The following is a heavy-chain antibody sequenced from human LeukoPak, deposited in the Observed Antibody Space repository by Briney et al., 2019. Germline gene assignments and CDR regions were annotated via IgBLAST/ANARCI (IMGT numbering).Heavy chain of an antibody. Sequence: GESLKISCKGGGYSFTNCWIGWVRQMPGKGLEWMGIIYPGDSNTTYSPSFQGQVTISADKTISTAYLQWSSLKASDTAMYYCASAGDSSDYYYFSAFDIWGQGTMVTVSS. CDR3: ASAGDSSDYYYFSAFDI. CDR1: GYSFTNCW. V-gene: IGHV5-51*01. CDR2: IYPGDSNT. D-gene: IGHD3-22*01. J-gene: IGHJ3*02.